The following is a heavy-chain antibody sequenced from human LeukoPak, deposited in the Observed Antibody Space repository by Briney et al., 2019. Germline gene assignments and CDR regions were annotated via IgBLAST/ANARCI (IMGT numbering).Heavy chain of an antibody. Sequence: GGSLRLSCAASGFTFSSYATHWVRQAPGKGLEWVAVISYDGSNKYYADSVKGRFTISRDNSKNTLYLQMNSLRAEDTAVYYCASTPRGYDILTGSRDYWGQGTLVTVSS. CDR1: GFTFSSYA. CDR3: ASTPRGYDILTGSRDY. D-gene: IGHD3-9*01. V-gene: IGHV3-30-3*01. J-gene: IGHJ4*02. CDR2: ISYDGSNK.